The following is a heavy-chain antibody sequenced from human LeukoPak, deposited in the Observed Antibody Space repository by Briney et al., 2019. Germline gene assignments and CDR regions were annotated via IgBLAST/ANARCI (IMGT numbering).Heavy chain of an antibody. Sequence: SQTLSLTCAISGDSVSSNSAAWNWIRQSPSRGLEWLGRTYYRSKWYNDYAVSVKSRITINPDTSKNQFSLQLNSVTPEDTAVYYCARGRGDSGYGVTAYYYYYGMDVWGQGTTVTVSS. CDR2: TYYRSKWYN. D-gene: IGHD5-12*01. CDR1: GDSVSSNSAA. J-gene: IGHJ6*02. CDR3: ARGRGDSGYGVTAYYYYYGMDV. V-gene: IGHV6-1*01.